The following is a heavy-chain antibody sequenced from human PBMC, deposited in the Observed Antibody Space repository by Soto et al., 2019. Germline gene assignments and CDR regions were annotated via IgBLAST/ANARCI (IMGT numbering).Heavy chain of an antibody. CDR3: ARSGDYGDHDAFDI. D-gene: IGHD4-17*01. Sequence: ASVKVSCKASGYTFTSYGISWVRQAPGQGLEWMGWISAYNGNTNYAQKRQGRVTMTTDTYTSTAYMELRSLRSDDTAVYYGARSGDYGDHDAFDIWGQGTMVTVSS. CDR2: ISAYNGNT. J-gene: IGHJ3*02. CDR1: GYTFTSYG. V-gene: IGHV1-18*04.